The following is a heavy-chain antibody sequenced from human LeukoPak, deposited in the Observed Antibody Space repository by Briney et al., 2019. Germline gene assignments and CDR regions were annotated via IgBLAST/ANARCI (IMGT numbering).Heavy chain of an antibody. CDR2: INPNSGGT. CDR3: ARISYITMVRGVHLDV. J-gene: IGHJ6*02. V-gene: IGHV1-2*02. Sequence: ASVKVSCKASGYTFTGYYMHWVRQAPGQGLEWMGWINPNSGGTNYAQKFQGRVTMTRDTSISTAYMELSRLRSDDTAVYYCARISYITMVRGVHLDVWGQGTTVTVSS. CDR1: GYTFTGYY. D-gene: IGHD3-10*01.